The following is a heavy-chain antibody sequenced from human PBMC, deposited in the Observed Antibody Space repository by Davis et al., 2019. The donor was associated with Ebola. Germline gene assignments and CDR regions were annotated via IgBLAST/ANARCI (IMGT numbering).Heavy chain of an antibody. V-gene: IGHV6-1*01. J-gene: IGHJ3*02. CDR2: TYYRSKWYN. D-gene: IGHD3-3*01. CDR1: GDSVSSNSAA. CDR3: ARAPMIGEWLSIYAFDI. Sequence: SETLSLTCAISGDSVSSNSAAWNWIRQSPSRGLEWLGRTYYRSKWYNDYAVSVKSRITINPDTSKNQFSLQLNSVTPEDTAVYYCARAPMIGEWLSIYAFDIWGQGTMVTVSS.